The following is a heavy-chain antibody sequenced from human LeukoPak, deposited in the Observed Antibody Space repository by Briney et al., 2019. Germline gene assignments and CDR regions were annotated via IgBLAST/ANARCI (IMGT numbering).Heavy chain of an antibody. J-gene: IGHJ4*02. D-gene: IGHD3-9*01. CDR1: GFTFSNAW. CDR2: IKSKTDGGTT. V-gene: IGHV3-15*01. Sequence: GGSLRLSCVASGFTFSNAWMSWVRQAPGKGLEWVGRIKSKTDGGTTDYAAPVKGRFTISRDDSKNTLYLQMNSLKTEDTAVYFCTTDLRYFDWFDDYWGQGTLVTVSS. CDR3: TTDLRYFDWFDDY.